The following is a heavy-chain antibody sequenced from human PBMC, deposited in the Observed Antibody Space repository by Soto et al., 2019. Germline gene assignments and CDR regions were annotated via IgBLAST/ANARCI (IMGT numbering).Heavy chain of an antibody. CDR1: GYTFTGYY. D-gene: IGHD5-18*01. CDR3: ARDPSGGYSYGLDY. Sequence: QVQLVQSGAEVKKPGASVKVSCKASGYTFTGYYMHWVRQAPGQGLEWMVWINPNSGGTNNAQKFQGRVTMTRDTSISTAYMELSRLRSDDTAVYYCARDPSGGYSYGLDYWGQGTLVTVSS. J-gene: IGHJ4*02. V-gene: IGHV1-2*02. CDR2: INPNSGGT.